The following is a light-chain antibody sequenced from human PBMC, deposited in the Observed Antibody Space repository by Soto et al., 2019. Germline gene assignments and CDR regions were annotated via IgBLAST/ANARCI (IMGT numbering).Light chain of an antibody. CDR3: QQRGNWPLYT. J-gene: IGKJ2*01. CDR1: QSVRIF. V-gene: IGKV3-11*01. Sequence: EIVLTQSPATLSLSPGERATLSCRASQSVRIFLAWYQQKPGQAPRLLIYDASNRATGIPARFSGSGSGTDFTLTISSLEPEDFAVYYCQQRGNWPLYTFGQGTKVEMK. CDR2: DAS.